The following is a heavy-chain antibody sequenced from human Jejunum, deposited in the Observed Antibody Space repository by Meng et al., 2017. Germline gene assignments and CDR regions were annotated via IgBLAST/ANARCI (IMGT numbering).Heavy chain of an antibody. CDR2: ISGTGGNT. V-gene: IGHV3-23*04. CDR1: VFTFSSYA. CDR3: AKDWWELLFAF. J-gene: IGHJ4*02. D-gene: IGHD1-26*01. Sequence: AQVVESGGGLVRPGGSTCLTCAASVFTFSSYAMSWVRQAPGKGLEWVSGISGTGGNTYYADSVKVPFTISRDNSKNTLYLQMNSLRAEDTAVYYCAKDWWELLFAFWGQGTLVTVSS.